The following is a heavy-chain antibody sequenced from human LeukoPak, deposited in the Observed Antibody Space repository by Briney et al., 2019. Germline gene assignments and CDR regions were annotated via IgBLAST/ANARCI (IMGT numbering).Heavy chain of an antibody. CDR2: ISGSGGST. D-gene: IGHD3-22*01. CDR3: AKLLYYYDSSGYYYLAPFDY. Sequence: GGSERLSCAASGFTFSSYAMSWVRQAPGKGLEWVSAISGSGGSTYYADSVKGRFTISRDNSKNTLYLQMNSLRAEDTAVYYCAKLLYYYDSSGYYYLAPFDYWGQGTLVTVSS. J-gene: IGHJ4*02. CDR1: GFTFSSYA. V-gene: IGHV3-23*01.